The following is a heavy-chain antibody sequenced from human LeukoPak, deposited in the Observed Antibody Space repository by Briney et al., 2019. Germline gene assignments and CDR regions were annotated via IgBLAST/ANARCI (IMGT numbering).Heavy chain of an antibody. Sequence: PSDTLSLTYAVSGYSISSGYYWGWIRQPPGKGLEWIGSLYHSGTTYYNPPLKSRVTISVDTSKNRFSLNLTSVTAADTAVYYCARSLSLSSYFYFHYWGQGTLVTVSS. V-gene: IGHV4-38-2*01. D-gene: IGHD2/OR15-2a*01. CDR1: GYSISSGYY. J-gene: IGHJ4*02. CDR2: LYHSGTT. CDR3: ARSLSLSSYFYFHY.